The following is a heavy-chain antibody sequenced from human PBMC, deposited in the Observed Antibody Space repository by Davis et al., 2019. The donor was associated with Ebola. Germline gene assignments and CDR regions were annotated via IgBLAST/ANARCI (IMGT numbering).Heavy chain of an antibody. J-gene: IGHJ3*02. CDR1: AGSISSNNQY. CDR2: IKYSGST. CDR3: ARTSIVGTTTTASDI. D-gene: IGHD1-26*01. Sequence: GSLRLSCRVSAGSISSNNQYWGWIRQPPGKGLEWIGSIKYSGSTYYNPSLKSRVTMSADTAKNQFSLKLSSVSAADTAVYFCARTSIVGTTTTASDIWGQGTNVTVSS. V-gene: IGHV4-39*01.